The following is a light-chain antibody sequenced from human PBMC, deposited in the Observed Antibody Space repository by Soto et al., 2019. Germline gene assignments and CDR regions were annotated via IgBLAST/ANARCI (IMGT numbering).Light chain of an antibody. Sequence: QTVVTQSSSASASLGSSVKLTCTLSSGHSSYIIAWHQQQPGKAPRYLMKLEGSGSYNKGSGVPDRFSGSSSGADRYLTISNLQSEDEADYYWETWDSNIWVFGGGTKLTVL. CDR1: SGHSSYI. V-gene: IGLV4-60*03. CDR2: LEGSGSY. J-gene: IGLJ3*02. CDR3: ETWDSNIWV.